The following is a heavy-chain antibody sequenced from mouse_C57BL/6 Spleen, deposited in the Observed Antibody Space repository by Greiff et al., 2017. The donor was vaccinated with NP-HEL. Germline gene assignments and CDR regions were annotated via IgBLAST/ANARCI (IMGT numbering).Heavy chain of an antibody. V-gene: IGHV1-69*01. CDR3: AIGGTAQATFAY. CDR1: GYTFTSYW. D-gene: IGHD3-2*02. J-gene: IGHJ3*01. Sequence: QVQLQQSGAELVMPGASVKLSCKASGYTFTSYWMHWVKQRPGQGLEWIGEIDPSDSYTNYNQKFKGKSTLTVDKSSSTAYMQLSSLTSEDSAVYYCAIGGTAQATFAYWGQGTLVTVSA. CDR2: IDPSDSYT.